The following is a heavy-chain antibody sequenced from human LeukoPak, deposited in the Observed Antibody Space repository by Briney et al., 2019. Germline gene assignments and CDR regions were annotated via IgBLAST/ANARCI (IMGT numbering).Heavy chain of an antibody. CDR3: ASDTTHTGEYFDY. V-gene: IGHV4-4*07. CDR1: GGSMRSFY. J-gene: IGHJ4*02. D-gene: IGHD2/OR15-2a*01. Sequence: AETLSLTCTVSGGSMRSFYWRWIRQPAGKGLEWIGCIYTRGSTYYNPSLKSRVTMSVDTSKNQFSLKLSSVTAADTAVYYCASDTTHTGEYFDYWGQGTLVTVSS. CDR2: IYTRGST.